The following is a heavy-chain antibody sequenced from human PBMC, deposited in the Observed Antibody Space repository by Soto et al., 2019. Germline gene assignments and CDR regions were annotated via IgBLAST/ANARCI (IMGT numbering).Heavy chain of an antibody. CDR2: IIPIFGTA. Sequence: ASVKVSCKASGGTFSSYAISWVRQAPGQGLEWMGGIIPIFGTANYAQKFQGRVTITADESTSTAYMELSSLRSEDTAVYYCARARYSSSWYVRGNDYYYYGMDVWGQGTTVTVSS. D-gene: IGHD6-13*01. CDR3: ARARYSSSWYVRGNDYYYYGMDV. V-gene: IGHV1-69*13. CDR1: GGTFSSYA. J-gene: IGHJ6*02.